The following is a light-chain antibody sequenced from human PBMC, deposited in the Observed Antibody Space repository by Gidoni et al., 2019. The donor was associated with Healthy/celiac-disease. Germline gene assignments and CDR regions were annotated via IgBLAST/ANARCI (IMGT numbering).Light chain of an antibody. CDR2: DVS. CDR1: SRYVGDDNY. CDR3: CSYTSSSTLV. V-gene: IGLV2-14*03. J-gene: IGLJ3*02. Sequence: QSVLTQPASVSAPPGRPITISCTGPSRYVGDDNYVTWYQQHPGKAPKLMIYDVSNRPSGVSNRFSGSKSGNTASLTISGLQAEDEADYYCCSYTSSSTLVFGGGTKLTVL.